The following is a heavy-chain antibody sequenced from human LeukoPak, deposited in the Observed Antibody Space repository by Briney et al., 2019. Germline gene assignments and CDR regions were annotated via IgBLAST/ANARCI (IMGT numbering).Heavy chain of an antibody. CDR1: GFTFSSYA. CDR2: ISGSGGST. V-gene: IGHV3-23*01. D-gene: IGHD2-21*02. Sequence: PGGSLRLSCAASGFTFSSYAMSWVRQAPGKGLEWVSAISGSGGSTYYADSVKGRFTISRDNSKNTLYLQMNSLRAEDTAVYYCAVSYCGGDCYPFDYWGQGTLVTVSS. J-gene: IGHJ4*02. CDR3: AVSYCGGDCYPFDY.